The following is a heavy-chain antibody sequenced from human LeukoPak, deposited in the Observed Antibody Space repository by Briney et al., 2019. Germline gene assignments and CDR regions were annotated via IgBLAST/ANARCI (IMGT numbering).Heavy chain of an antibody. CDR2: ISGSGGST. Sequence: GGSLRLSCAVSGLTFSNAWMHWVRQAPGQGLEWVSAISGSGGSTYYADSVKGRFTISRDNSKNTLYLQMNSLRAEDTAVYYCAKDLRGYVSGSDYWGQGTLVTVSS. CDR3: AKDLRGYVSGSDY. CDR1: GLTFSNAW. D-gene: IGHD3-10*01. V-gene: IGHV3-23*01. J-gene: IGHJ4*02.